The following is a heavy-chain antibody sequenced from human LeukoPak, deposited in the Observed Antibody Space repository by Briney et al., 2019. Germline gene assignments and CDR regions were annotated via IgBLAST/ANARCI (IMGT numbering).Heavy chain of an antibody. CDR3: VKDQYSGSGSYPDAFDF. CDR2: ISGGGSA. D-gene: IGHD3-10*01. Sequence: GGSLRLSCAASGFSFSIYTMTWVRQAPGMGLQWVSVISGGGSAYYADSVKGRFTVSRDNSRNAVYLQMNSLRVEDTAVYYCVKDQYSGSGSYPDAFDFWGQGTVVTVSS. V-gene: IGHV3-23*01. J-gene: IGHJ3*01. CDR1: GFSFSIYT.